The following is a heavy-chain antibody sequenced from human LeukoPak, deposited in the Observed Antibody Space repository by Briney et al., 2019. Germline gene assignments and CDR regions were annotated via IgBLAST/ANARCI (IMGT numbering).Heavy chain of an antibody. CDR2: IIPILGIA. Sequence: SVKVSCKASGGTFSSYAISWVRQAPGQGLEWMGRIIPILGIANYAQKLQGRVTMTTDTSTSTAYMELRSLRSDDTAVYYCARGDMATPFDYWGQGTLVTVSS. CDR3: ARGDMATPFDY. J-gene: IGHJ4*02. CDR1: GGTFSSYA. V-gene: IGHV1-69*04. D-gene: IGHD5-24*01.